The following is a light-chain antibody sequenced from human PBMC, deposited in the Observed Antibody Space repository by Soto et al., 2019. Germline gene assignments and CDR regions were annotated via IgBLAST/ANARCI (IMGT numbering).Light chain of an antibody. CDR1: SSDVGNYKY. CDR2: EVS. V-gene: IGLV2-14*01. Sequence: QSALTQPASVSGSPGQSITISCTGNSSDVGNYKYVSWYQQHPGKAPKLMIYEVSNRPSGVSNRFSGSKSGNTASLTISGLQAEDETDYYCFSYTSSGTYVFGTGTKVTVL. CDR3: FSYTSSGTYV. J-gene: IGLJ1*01.